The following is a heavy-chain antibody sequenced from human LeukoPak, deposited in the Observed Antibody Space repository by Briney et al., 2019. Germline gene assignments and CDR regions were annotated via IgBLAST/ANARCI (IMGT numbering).Heavy chain of an antibody. V-gene: IGHV4-4*07. J-gene: IGHJ4*02. Sequence: SETLSLTCTVSGGSISGYFWSWIRQPAGKGLEWIGRISSSGSNNYNPSLKSRVTMSLDTSKNHLSLNLSPATAADTAVYYCAREPTSGREPTSGRPLDYWGQGTLVTVSS. CDR1: GGSISGYF. D-gene: IGHD5-12*01. CDR2: ISSSGSN. CDR3: AREPTSGREPTSGRPLDY.